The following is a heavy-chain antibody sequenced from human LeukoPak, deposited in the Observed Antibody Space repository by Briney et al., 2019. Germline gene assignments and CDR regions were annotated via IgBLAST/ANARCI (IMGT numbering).Heavy chain of an antibody. CDR1: GYTFTGYY. J-gene: IGHJ4*02. D-gene: IGHD3-22*01. CDR3: ARPYYDSSGYYTFDY. CDR2: INPNSGGT. V-gene: IGHV1-2*02. Sequence: GASVKVSCKASGYTFTGYYMHWVRQAPGQGLEWMGWINPNSGGTNYAQKFQGRVTMTRDTSISTAYMELSRLRSDDTAVYYCARPYYDSSGYYTFDYWGQGTLVTVSS.